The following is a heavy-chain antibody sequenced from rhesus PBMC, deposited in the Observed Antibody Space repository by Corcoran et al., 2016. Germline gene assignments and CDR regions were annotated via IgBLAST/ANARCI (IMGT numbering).Heavy chain of an antibody. V-gene: IGHV4-173*01. CDR2: ISGSGGST. J-gene: IGHJ4*01. CDR3: ARDQEDDYGYYYTTLFDY. Sequence: QLQLQESGPGLVQPSETLSLTCAVSGGSISSNYWSWIRQPPGKGLEWIGRISGSGGSTDYNPSLKSRVTISTATSKNQFSLNLSSVTAADTAVYYCARDQEDDYGYYYTTLFDYWGQGVLVTVSS. CDR1: GGSISSNY. D-gene: IGHD3-9*01.